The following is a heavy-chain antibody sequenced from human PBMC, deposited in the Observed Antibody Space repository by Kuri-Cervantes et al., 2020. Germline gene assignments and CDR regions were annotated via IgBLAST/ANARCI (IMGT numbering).Heavy chain of an antibody. V-gene: IGHV2-70D*14. Sequence: SGPTLVKPTQTLTLTRTFSGFSLNSGVMRVSWIRQPPGQALEWLARIDWDDDKVYSTSLKTRLNISKDTSKNQVVLTMTNMDPGDTATYYCAHLSYYDYVWGSYRGFFDYWGQGTLVTVSS. D-gene: IGHD3-16*02. CDR1: GFSLNSGVMR. J-gene: IGHJ4*02. CDR3: AHLSYYDYVWGSYRGFFDY. CDR2: IDWDDDK.